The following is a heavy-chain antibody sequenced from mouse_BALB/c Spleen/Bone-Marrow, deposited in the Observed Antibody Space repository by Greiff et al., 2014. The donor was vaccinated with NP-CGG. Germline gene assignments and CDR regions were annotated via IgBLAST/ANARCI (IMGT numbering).Heavy chain of an antibody. Sequence: VQLQQSGAELVMPGASVKMSCKASGHTSTDHWMHWVKQRPGQGLEWIGAIDISDSYSTYNQKFKVKATLTVDESSSTAYMQLSRLTSEDSAVYYFARGVANVDCWGQGTTLTVSS. D-gene: IGHD1-1*02. J-gene: IGHJ2*01. V-gene: IGHV1-69*01. CDR3: ARGVANVDC. CDR2: IDISDSYS. CDR1: GHTSTDHW.